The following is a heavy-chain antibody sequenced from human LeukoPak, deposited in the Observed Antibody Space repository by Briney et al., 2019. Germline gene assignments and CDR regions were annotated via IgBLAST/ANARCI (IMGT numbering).Heavy chain of an antibody. J-gene: IGHJ4*02. CDR1: GGSISSGDYY. CDR2: IYYSGSS. CDR3: ARGGGSSWYPSLFDY. Sequence: SETLSLTCTVSGGSISSGDYYWSWIRQPPGKGLEWIGYIYYSGSSYYNPYLKSRVTISVDTSKNQFSLKLSPVTAADTAVYYCARGGGSSWYPSLFDYWGQGTLVTVSS. V-gene: IGHV4-30-4*08. D-gene: IGHD6-13*01.